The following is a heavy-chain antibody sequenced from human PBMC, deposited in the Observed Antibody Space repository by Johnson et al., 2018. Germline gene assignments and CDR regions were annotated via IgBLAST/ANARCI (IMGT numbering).Heavy chain of an antibody. J-gene: IGHJ6*02. V-gene: IGHV3-15*01. CDR2: IKSKTDGGTT. CDR3: TTASGQWLIYYYYYYGMDV. Sequence: VQLVQSGGGLVKPGGSLRLSCAASGFTFSNAWMSWVRQAPGKGLEWVGRIKSKTDGGTTDYAAPVKGRFTIPRDDSKNTLYLQMNSLKTEDTAVNYCTTASGQWLIYYYYYYGMDVWGQGTTVTVSS. D-gene: IGHD6-19*01. CDR1: GFTFSNAW.